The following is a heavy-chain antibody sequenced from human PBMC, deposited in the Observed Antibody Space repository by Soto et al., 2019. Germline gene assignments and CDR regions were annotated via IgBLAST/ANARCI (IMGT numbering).Heavy chain of an antibody. Sequence: SATLSLTCTVSGGSISSYYWSWIRQPPGKGLEWIGYIYYSGSTYYNPSLKSRVTISVDMSKNQFSLKLSSVTAADTAVYYCARSDSSGYLDAFDIWGQGTMVPVSS. CDR1: GGSISSYY. D-gene: IGHD3-22*01. V-gene: IGHV4-59*12. CDR2: IYYSGST. J-gene: IGHJ3*02. CDR3: ARSDSSGYLDAFDI.